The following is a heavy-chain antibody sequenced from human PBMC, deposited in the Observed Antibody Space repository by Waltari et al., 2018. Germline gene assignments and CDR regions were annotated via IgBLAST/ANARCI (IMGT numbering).Heavy chain of an antibody. Sequence: EVQLVESGGGLVQPGVSLRLSCAASGFTFNTDWMKWIRQATGKGLEGVANINPDGSQKFYVDSWKGRVTVFRDNAQNSLYRQMNNLRSEDTAVYYCTTLARGESGDYWGQGTLGTVSS. CDR1: GFTFNTDW. CDR2: INPDGSQK. J-gene: IGHJ4*02. CDR3: TTLARGESGDY. D-gene: IGHD3-10*01. V-gene: IGHV3-7*01.